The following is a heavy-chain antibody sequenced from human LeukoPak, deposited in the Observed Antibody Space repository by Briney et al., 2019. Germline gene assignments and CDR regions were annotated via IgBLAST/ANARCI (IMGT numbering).Heavy chain of an antibody. CDR1: GFTFSKYA. CDR2: ISGSGGTT. J-gene: IGHJ4*02. CDR3: AKSTGYSSGWFDY. D-gene: IGHD6-19*01. V-gene: IGHV3-23*01. Sequence: GGSLRLSCAASGFTFSKYAMSWVRQAPGKGLEWVSGISGSGGTTYYADSVKGRFTISRDNSKNTGYLQMNSLRGDDTAVYYCAKSTGYSSGWFDYWGQGTLVTVSS.